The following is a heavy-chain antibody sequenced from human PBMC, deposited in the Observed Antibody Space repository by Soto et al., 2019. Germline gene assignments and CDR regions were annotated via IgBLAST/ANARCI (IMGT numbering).Heavy chain of an antibody. V-gene: IGHV2-70*04. CDR3: ARISAVGAPYYFGY. Sequence: SGPTLVNPTQTLTLTCSFSGFSLSTSGMRVIWIRQPPGMALECLARIDWDDDKFYSSSLETRLTISKDTSKNQVVLTMANMDPVDTATYYCARISAVGAPYYFGYWGQGTLVTVSS. D-gene: IGHD1-26*01. CDR1: GFSLSTSGMR. CDR2: IDWDDDK. J-gene: IGHJ4*02.